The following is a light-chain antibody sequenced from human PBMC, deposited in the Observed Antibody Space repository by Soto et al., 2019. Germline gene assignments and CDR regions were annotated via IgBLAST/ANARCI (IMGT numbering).Light chain of an antibody. CDR1: QSVSSN. CDR2: GAS. Sequence: EIVMTQSPATLPVSPGARATIFCRASQSVSSNLAWYQQKPGQAPRFLIYGASTRATGIPDRFSGSGSGTECSFTVTSLQSEDFAVYYCQQYDQWPITLGQGTRLEIK. CDR3: QQYDQWPIT. J-gene: IGKJ5*01. V-gene: IGKV3-15*01.